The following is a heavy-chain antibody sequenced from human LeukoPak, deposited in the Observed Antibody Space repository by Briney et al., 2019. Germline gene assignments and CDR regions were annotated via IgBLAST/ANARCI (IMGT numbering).Heavy chain of an antibody. V-gene: IGHV3-66*01. CDR2: IYSGGST. CDR1: GFTVSSNY. D-gene: IGHD3-3*01. CDR3: ARDIGKRFLEWSEFDC. J-gene: IGHJ4*02. Sequence: GGSLRLSCAASGFTVSSNYMSWVRQAPGKGLEWVSVIYSGGSTYYADSVKGRFTISRDNSKNTLYLQMNSLRAEDTAVYYCARDIGKRFLEWSEFDCWGQETLVTVSS.